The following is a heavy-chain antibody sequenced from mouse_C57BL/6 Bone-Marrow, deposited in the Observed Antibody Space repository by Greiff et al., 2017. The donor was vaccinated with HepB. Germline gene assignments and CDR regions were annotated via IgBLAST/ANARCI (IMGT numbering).Heavy chain of an antibody. CDR2: IYPGSGST. Sequence: QVQLQQPGAELVKPGASVKMSCKASGYTFTSYWITWVKQRPGQGLEWIGDIYPGSGSTNYNEKFKSKATLTVDTSSSTAYMQLSSLTSEDAAVYYCARSGYGPPREDYWGQGTSVTVSS. V-gene: IGHV1-55*01. CDR1: GYTFTSYW. J-gene: IGHJ4*01. CDR3: ARSGYGPPREDY. D-gene: IGHD3-1*01.